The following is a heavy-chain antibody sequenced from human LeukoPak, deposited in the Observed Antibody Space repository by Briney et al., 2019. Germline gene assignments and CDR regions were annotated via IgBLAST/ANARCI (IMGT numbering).Heavy chain of an antibody. CDR1: GFTFSGSA. CDR2: IRSKANSYAT. Sequence: GGSLRLSCAASGFTFSGSAMHWVRQASGKGLEWVGRIRSKANSYATAYAASVKGRFTISRDDSKNTAYLQMNSLKTEDTAVYYCTRGRDWLWYYYYMDVWGKGTTVTVSS. D-gene: IGHD3/OR15-3a*01. CDR3: TRGRDWLWYYYYMDV. J-gene: IGHJ6*03. V-gene: IGHV3-73*01.